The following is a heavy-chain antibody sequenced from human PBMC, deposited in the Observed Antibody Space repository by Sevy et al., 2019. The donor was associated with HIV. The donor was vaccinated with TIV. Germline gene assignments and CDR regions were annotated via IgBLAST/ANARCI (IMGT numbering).Heavy chain of an antibody. CDR2: FSFDRGKI. V-gene: IGHV3-23*01. CDR1: GFTFSKYS. CDR3: AREGCTKPHDY. D-gene: IGHD2-8*01. J-gene: IGHJ4*02. Sequence: GGSLRLSCAASGFTFSKYSMSWIRQTQGKGLEWVSTFSFDRGKINYADSVKGRFTISRDDSRNKFYLQMNSLRAEATAIYYCAREGCTKPHDYWGQGTVVTASS.